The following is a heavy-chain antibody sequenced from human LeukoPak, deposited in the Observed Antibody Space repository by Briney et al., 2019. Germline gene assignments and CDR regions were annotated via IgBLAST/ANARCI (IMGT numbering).Heavy chain of an antibody. CDR1: GFTFSSYG. V-gene: IGHV3-30*18. J-gene: IGHJ3*02. D-gene: IGHD6-6*01. CDR2: ISYDGSNK. CDR3: AKDLEAARPWGTAFDI. Sequence: GGSLRLSCAASGFTFSSYGMHWVRQAPGKGLEWVAVISYDGSNKYYADSVKGRFTISRDNSKNTLYLQMNSLRAEDTAVYYCAKDLEAARPWGTAFDIWGQGTMVTVSS.